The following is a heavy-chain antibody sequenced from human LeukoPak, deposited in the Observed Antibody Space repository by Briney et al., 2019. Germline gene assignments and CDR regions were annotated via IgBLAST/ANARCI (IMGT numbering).Heavy chain of an antibody. CDR3: ARGEVDIGATKGIDY. J-gene: IGHJ4*02. CDR2: IYYSGST. V-gene: IGHV4-39*07. D-gene: IGHD5-12*01. CDR1: GVSISSSSYY. Sequence: SETLSLTCTVSGVSISSSSYYWGWIRQPPGKGLEWIGSIYYSGSTYYNPSLKSRITISVDTSKNQFSLNLSSVTAADTAVYYCARGEVDIGATKGIDYWGQGTLVTVSS.